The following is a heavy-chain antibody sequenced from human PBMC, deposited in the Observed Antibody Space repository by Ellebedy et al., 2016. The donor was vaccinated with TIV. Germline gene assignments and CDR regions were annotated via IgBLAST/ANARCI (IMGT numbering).Heavy chain of an antibody. J-gene: IGHJ4*02. CDR2: IKSKTDGGAA. Sequence: GGSLRLSCAASGLTFSNAWMNWVRQAQGKGLEWVGRIKSKTDGGAADYAAPVKGRFTISRDDSKNTLYLQMNSLKTEDTAVYFCTTVYRYNYDSVWGQGTLVTVSS. CDR1: GLTFSNAW. V-gene: IGHV3-15*01. CDR3: TTVYRYNYDSV. D-gene: IGHD5-18*01.